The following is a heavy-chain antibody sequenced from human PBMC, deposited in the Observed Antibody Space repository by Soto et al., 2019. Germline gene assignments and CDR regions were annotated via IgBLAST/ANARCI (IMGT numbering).Heavy chain of an antibody. V-gene: IGHV4-61*01. CDR2: IYYSGST. D-gene: IGHD6-19*01. J-gene: IGHJ6*02. CDR3: ARGIEGWYQGRYYYGMDV. Sequence: QVQLQESGPGLVKPSETLSLTCTVSGVSVSSGSYFWNWIRQPPGKGLEWIGYIYYSGSTNYNPPLKSRVTISVDTSKNQFSLKLSSVTAADTAVYYCARGIEGWYQGRYYYGMDVWGQGTTVTVSS. CDR1: GVSVSSGSYF.